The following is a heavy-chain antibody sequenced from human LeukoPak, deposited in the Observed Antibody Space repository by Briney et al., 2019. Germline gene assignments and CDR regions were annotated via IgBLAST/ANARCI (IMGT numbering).Heavy chain of an antibody. CDR3: TTEGYCSGGNCYSYDN. D-gene: IGHD2-15*01. Sequence: PGGSLRLSCAASGFTFSSAWLSWVRQAPGKGLEWVGRFKSKTDGGTTDYAAPVEGRFTISRDYSKNKLYLQMNSLKTEDTAVYYCTTEGYCSGGNCYSYDNWGQGTLVTVSS. J-gene: IGHJ4*02. CDR1: GFTFSSAW. CDR2: FKSKTDGGTT. V-gene: IGHV3-15*01.